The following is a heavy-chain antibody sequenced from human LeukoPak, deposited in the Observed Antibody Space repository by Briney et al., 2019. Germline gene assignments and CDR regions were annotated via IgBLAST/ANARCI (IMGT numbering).Heavy chain of an antibody. Sequence: GGSLRLSCAASGFTFSSYGMHWVRQAPGKGLEWVAVIWYDRSNKYYADSVKGRFTISRDNSKNTLYLQMNSLRAEDTAVYYCARGDTVTDAFDIWGQGTMVTVSS. CDR3: ARGDTVTDAFDI. V-gene: IGHV3-33*01. D-gene: IGHD4-17*01. CDR1: GFTFSSYG. J-gene: IGHJ3*02. CDR2: IWYDRSNK.